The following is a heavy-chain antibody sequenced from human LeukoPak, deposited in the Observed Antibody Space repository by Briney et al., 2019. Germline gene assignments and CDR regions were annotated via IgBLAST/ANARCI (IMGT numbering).Heavy chain of an antibody. CDR1: GSTFTSYY. Sequence: ASVEVSCKAPGSTFTSYYMHWVRQAPGQWLEWMGIINPSGGSTSYAQKFQGRVTMTRDTSTSTVYMELSSLRSEDTAVYYCARTGGSSWHDYWGQGTLVTVSS. CDR2: INPSGGST. CDR3: ARTGGSSWHDY. D-gene: IGHD6-13*01. J-gene: IGHJ4*02. V-gene: IGHV1-46*03.